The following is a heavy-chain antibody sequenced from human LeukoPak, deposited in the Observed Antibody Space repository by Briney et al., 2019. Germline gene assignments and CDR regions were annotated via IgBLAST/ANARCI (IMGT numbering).Heavy chain of an antibody. CDR2: ISNSGSNI. V-gene: IGHV3-11*04. D-gene: IGHD4-17*01. CDR1: GFTFSDFY. CDR3: ARDRDYAFDS. Sequence: GGSLRLSCAASGFTFSDFYMTWIRQAPGKGLEWVSYISNSGSNIYYADSVKGRFTISRDDAKNSLYLQMNSLRDEDTAVYYCARDRDYAFDSWGQGTLVTVSS. J-gene: IGHJ4*02.